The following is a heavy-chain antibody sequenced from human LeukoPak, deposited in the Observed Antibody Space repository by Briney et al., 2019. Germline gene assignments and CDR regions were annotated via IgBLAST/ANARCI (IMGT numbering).Heavy chain of an antibody. D-gene: IGHD2-2*01. CDR2: ISYDGSNK. CDR1: GFTFSSYA. Sequence: GGSLRLSCAASGFTFSSYAMHWVRQAPGKGLEWVAVISYDGSNKYYADSVKGRFTISRDNSKNTLYLQMNSLRAEDTAVYYCARDGSGVGVVVPAANWGQGTLVTVSS. CDR3: ARDGSGVGVVVPAAN. V-gene: IGHV3-30-3*01. J-gene: IGHJ4*02.